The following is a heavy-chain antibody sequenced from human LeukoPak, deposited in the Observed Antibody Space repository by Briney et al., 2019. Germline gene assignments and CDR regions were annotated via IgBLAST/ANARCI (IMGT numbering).Heavy chain of an antibody. J-gene: IGHJ4*02. D-gene: IGHD6-13*01. CDR3: ARDSHSSSWYSEFDY. Sequence: GGSLRLSCAASGFTVSTNCMTWVRQAPGKGLEWVSTIYSGGTTYYADSVMGRFTISRHNSRNTLYLQMNSLRAEDTAVYYCARDSHSSSWYSEFDYWGQGTLVTVSS. CDR1: GFTVSTNC. CDR2: IYSGGTT. V-gene: IGHV3-53*04.